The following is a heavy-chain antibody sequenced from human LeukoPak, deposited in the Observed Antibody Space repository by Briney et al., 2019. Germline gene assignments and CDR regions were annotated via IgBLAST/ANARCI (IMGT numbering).Heavy chain of an antibody. J-gene: IGHJ4*02. D-gene: IGHD6-19*01. CDR3: AVSAVAAPGEFDY. Sequence: SVKVSCKASGYTFTSYGISWVRQAPGQGLEWMGGIIPIFGTANYAQKFQGRVTITADESTSTAYMELSSLRSEDTAVYYCAVSAVAAPGEFDYWGQGTLVTVSS. V-gene: IGHV1-69*13. CDR1: GYTFTSYG. CDR2: IIPIFGTA.